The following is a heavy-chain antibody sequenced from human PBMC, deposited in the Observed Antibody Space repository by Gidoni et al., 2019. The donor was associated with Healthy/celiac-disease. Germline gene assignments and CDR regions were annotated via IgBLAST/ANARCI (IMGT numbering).Heavy chain of an antibody. CDR2: ISAYNGNT. D-gene: IGHD1-26*01. CDR3: ARNGAVGYYYYGMDV. V-gene: IGHV1-18*01. J-gene: IGHJ6*02. CDR1: GYTFTSYG. Sequence: ASVKVSCKASGYTFTSYGISWVRQAPGQGLEWMGWISAYNGNTNYAQKLQGRVTMTTDTSTSTAYMGLRSLRSDDTAVYYCARNGAVGYYYYGMDVWGQGTTVTVSS.